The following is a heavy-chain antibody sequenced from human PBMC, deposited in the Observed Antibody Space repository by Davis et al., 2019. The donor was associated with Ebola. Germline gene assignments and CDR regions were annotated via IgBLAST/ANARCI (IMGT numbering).Heavy chain of an antibody. V-gene: IGHV4-59*08. Sequence: MPSETLSLTCTVSGSSISSYYWSWIRQPPGKGLEWIGYIYYSGNTNYNPSLKSRVTISVDTSKNQFSLKLSSVTAADTAVYYCARLADGYSDFYFDYWGQGTLVTVSS. CDR3: ARLADGYSDFYFDY. CDR2: IYYSGNT. CDR1: GSSISSYY. J-gene: IGHJ4*02. D-gene: IGHD5-24*01.